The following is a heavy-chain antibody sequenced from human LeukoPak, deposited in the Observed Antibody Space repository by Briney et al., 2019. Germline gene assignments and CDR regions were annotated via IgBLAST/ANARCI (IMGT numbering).Heavy chain of an antibody. Sequence: ASVKVSCKASGYTFTSYDINWVRQATGQGLEWMGWMNPNSGNTGYAQKFQGRATMTRNTSISTAYMELSSLRSEDTAVYYCARGRRRGIAAADWFDPWGQGTLVTVSS. D-gene: IGHD6-13*01. V-gene: IGHV1-8*01. CDR3: ARGRRRGIAAADWFDP. J-gene: IGHJ5*02. CDR2: MNPNSGNT. CDR1: GYTFTSYD.